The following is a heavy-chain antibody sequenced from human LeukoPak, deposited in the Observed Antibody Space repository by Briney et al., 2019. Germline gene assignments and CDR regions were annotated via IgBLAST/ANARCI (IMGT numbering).Heavy chain of an antibody. D-gene: IGHD6-19*01. V-gene: IGHV3-30*18. J-gene: IGHJ4*02. Sequence: PGRSLRLSCAASGFTFSSYGMHWVRQAPGKGLEWVAVTSYDGSNKYYADSAKGRFTISRDNSKNTLYLQMNSLRAEDTAVYYCAKDHQGSGSGWYGGYFDYWGQGALVTVSS. CDR1: GFTFSSYG. CDR2: TSYDGSNK. CDR3: AKDHQGSGSGWYGGYFDY.